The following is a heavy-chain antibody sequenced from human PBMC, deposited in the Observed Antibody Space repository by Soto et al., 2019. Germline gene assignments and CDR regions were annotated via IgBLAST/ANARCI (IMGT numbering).Heavy chain of an antibody. CDR1: GVSISSSSYY. Sequence: SETLALTCTVSGVSISSSSYYWGWIRKPPGKGLEWIGSIYYSGSTHYNPSLKSRVTISVDTSKNQFSLKRSSVTAADTAVYYCARVANIKVGGIKNYYFDYWGQGVPVTVSS. CDR2: IYYSGST. J-gene: IGHJ4*02. CDR3: ARVANIKVGGIKNYYFDY. V-gene: IGHV4-39*01. D-gene: IGHD3-10*01.